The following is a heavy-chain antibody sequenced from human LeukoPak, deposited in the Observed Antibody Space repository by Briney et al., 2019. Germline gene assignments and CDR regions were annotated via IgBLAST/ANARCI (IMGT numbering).Heavy chain of an antibody. Sequence: PSETLSLTCTVSGGSISSYYWSWIRQPPGKGLEWIGEINHSGSTNYNPSLKSRVTISVDTSKNQFSLKLSSVTAADTAVYYCARGGDGYNYIVDYWGQGTLVTVSS. D-gene: IGHD5-24*01. V-gene: IGHV4-34*01. CDR1: GGSISSYY. CDR3: ARGGDGYNYIVDY. J-gene: IGHJ4*02. CDR2: INHSGST.